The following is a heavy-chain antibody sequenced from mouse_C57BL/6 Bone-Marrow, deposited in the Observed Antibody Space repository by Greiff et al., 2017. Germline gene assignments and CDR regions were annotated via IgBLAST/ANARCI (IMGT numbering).Heavy chain of an antibody. CDR2: IDPSDSYT. CDR3: ARAYGSSYNY. D-gene: IGHD1-1*01. Sequence: VQLQQPGAELVRPGTSVKLSCKASGYTFTSYWMHWVKQRPGQGLEWIGVIDPSDSYTNYNQKFKGKATLTVDTSSSTAYMQLSSLTSEDSAVYYCARAYGSSYNYWGKGTTLTVSS. V-gene: IGHV1-59*01. CDR1: GYTFTSYW. J-gene: IGHJ2*01.